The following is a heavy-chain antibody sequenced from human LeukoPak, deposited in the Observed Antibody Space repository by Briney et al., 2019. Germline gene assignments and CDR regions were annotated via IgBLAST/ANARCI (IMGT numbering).Heavy chain of an antibody. J-gene: IGHJ4*02. CDR2: IYSGGST. CDR1: GFTVSSNY. CDR3: AKDHYRDFWSGYSDY. D-gene: IGHD3-3*01. V-gene: IGHV3-53*01. Sequence: GGSLRLSCAASGFTVSSNYMSWVRQAPGQGLEWVSVIYSGGSTYYADSVKGRFTISRDISKNTVYLQMNSLRAEDTAVHYCAKDHYRDFWSGYSDYWGQGTLVTVSS.